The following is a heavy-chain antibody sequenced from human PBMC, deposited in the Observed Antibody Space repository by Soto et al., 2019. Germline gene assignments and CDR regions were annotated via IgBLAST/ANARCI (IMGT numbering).Heavy chain of an antibody. V-gene: IGHV4-4*02. Sequence: QVQLQESGPGLFKPSGTLTLRCAVSGVSIGSHDWWTWVRQPPGKGLEWIGESHQSGNTNYNSSLESRVTISLDKSKNHFPLQLSSVTVADTAVYYCATRDTGRVYWGQGTLVTVSS. CDR1: GVSIGSHDW. D-gene: IGHD5-18*01. CDR3: ATRDTGRVY. CDR2: SHQSGNT. J-gene: IGHJ4*02.